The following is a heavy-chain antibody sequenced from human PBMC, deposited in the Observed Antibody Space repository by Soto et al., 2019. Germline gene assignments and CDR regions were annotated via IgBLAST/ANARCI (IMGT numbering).Heavy chain of an antibody. Sequence: QVQLQESGPGLVRPSETLSLTCNVSGGSISSYYWNWIRQPPGKGLEWVGYAHSRGTTNYNPSLKRRVAISVDTSNNQFSLWLTSVTAADTAIYFCASGSGDYFVLDSWGQGTLVTVSS. J-gene: IGHJ4*02. D-gene: IGHD1-26*01. CDR1: GGSISSYY. CDR2: AHSRGTT. CDR3: ASGSGDYFVLDS. V-gene: IGHV4-59*01.